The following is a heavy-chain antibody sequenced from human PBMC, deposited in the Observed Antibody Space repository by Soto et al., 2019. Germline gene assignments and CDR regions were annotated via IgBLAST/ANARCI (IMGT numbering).Heavy chain of an antibody. Sequence: GGSLRLSCAASEFAFSTHAMHWIRQAPGEGLEWVAVISFDGTNKYYADSVKGRFTISRDNSRSTLYLQMNSLRIEDTAVYYCSASRDYNWFDPWGQGXLVTVYS. V-gene: IGHV3-30-3*01. CDR2: ISFDGTNK. D-gene: IGHD2-21*02. CDR3: SASRDYNWFDP. J-gene: IGHJ5*02. CDR1: EFAFSTHA.